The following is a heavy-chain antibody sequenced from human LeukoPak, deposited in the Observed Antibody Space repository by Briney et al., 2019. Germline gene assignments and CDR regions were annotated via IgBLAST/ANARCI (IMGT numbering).Heavy chain of an antibody. J-gene: IGHJ4*02. CDR2: IYSAGST. D-gene: IGHD4-11*01. CDR3: ATRAGPTVSTGEIDY. V-gene: IGHV3-53*01. Sequence: GGSLRLSCAASGFTVSSNYMSWVRQAPGKGLEWVSVIYSAGSTYYADSVKVRFTISRDNSKISLYLQMHSLRAEATAVYYCATRAGPTVSTGEIDYWGQGTLVTVSS. CDR1: GFTVSSNY.